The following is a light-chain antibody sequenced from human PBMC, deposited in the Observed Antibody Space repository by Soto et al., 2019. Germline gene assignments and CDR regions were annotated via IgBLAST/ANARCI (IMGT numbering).Light chain of an antibody. Sequence: QSALTQPASVSGSPGQSITISCNGTSSDVGGYNYVSWYQQHPGKAPKLMLYDVSNRPSGVSVRFSGSKSGNTASLTISGLQAEDEGDYYCCSYTSSSTYVFGTGTKLTVL. J-gene: IGLJ1*01. CDR2: DVS. CDR3: CSYTSSSTYV. V-gene: IGLV2-14*03. CDR1: SSDVGGYNY.